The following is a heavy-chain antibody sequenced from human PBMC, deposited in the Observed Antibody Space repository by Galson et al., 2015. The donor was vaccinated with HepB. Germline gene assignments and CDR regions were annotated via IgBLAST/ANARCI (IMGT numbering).Heavy chain of an antibody. CDR2: IKTDGSTT. CDR3: TRERFDP. J-gene: IGHJ5*02. Sequence: SLRLSCAASGFTFSSYSMNWVRQVPGKGLVWVSRIKTDGSTTNYADFVKGRFTISRDNVKNTLYLQMDSLRVEDTAVYYCTRERFDPWGQGTLVTVSP. CDR1: GFTFSSYS. V-gene: IGHV3-74*01.